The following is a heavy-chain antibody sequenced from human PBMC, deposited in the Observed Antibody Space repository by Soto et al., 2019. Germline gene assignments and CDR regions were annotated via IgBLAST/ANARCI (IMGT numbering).Heavy chain of an antibody. CDR1: GFSLSSSGMS. V-gene: IGHV2-5*02. D-gene: IGHD5-12*01. Sequence: QITLKESGPTLVKPTQTLTLTCTFSGFSLSSSGMSVGWIRQPPGKALEWLGLIDWDDDKRYNPSLKSRLTIXNXXSKNQVVLTMTNMDPVDTATYYCAHSRDGYNFYDYWGQGTLVTVSS. CDR2: IDWDDDK. CDR3: AHSRDGYNFYDY. J-gene: IGHJ4*02.